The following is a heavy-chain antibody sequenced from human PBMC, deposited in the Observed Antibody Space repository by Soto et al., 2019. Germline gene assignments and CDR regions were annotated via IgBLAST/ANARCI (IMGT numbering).Heavy chain of an antibody. J-gene: IGHJ4*02. CDR2: IYYSGST. CDR3: ARPGRQQLVAPFDY. V-gene: IGHV4-39*01. Sequence: ETLSLTCTVSSGSISSTIYSWDWIRQPPGKGLEWIGSIYYSGSTYYNPSLKSRVTISVDTSKNQFSLKLSSVTAADTAVYYCARPGRQQLVAPFDYWGQGTLVTVSS. CDR1: SGSISSTIYS. D-gene: IGHD6-13*01.